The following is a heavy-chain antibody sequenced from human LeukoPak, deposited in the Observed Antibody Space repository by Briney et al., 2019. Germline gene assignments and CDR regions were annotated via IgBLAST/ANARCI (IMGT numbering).Heavy chain of an antibody. V-gene: IGHV3-74*01. D-gene: IGHD3-10*01. Sequence: GESLRLSCAASGFTFSRYWMHWVRQAPGEGLVWVSRIDEHGTTIDYADSVRNRFTISRDNAKNTLYLHMNSLRAEDTAMYYCARDVGGAGSHWGQGSLVTVSS. J-gene: IGHJ4*02. CDR3: ARDVGGAGSH. CDR2: IDEHGTTI. CDR1: GFTFSRYW.